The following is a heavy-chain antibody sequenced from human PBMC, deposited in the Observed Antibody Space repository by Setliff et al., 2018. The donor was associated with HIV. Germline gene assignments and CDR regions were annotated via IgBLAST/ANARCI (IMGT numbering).Heavy chain of an antibody. CDR2: MSTYSGNT. V-gene: IGHV1-18*01. D-gene: IGHD1-26*01. CDR1: GYTFINYG. Sequence: ASVKVSCKAYGYTFINYGITWVRQAPGQWLEWMGWMSTYSGNTDYAQNVQGRLTMTSDTSTTTAYMELRNLRSNDSAVYYCARTVKTTLGALLSPYYDYMDLWGKGTTVTVSS. J-gene: IGHJ6*03. CDR3: ARTVKTTLGALLSPYYDYMDL.